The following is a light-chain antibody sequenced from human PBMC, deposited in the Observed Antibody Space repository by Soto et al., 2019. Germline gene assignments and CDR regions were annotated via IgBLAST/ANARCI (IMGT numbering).Light chain of an antibody. Sequence: IVMTQSPATLSVSLGERATLSCRASQSINSNLAWYQQKPGQAPRLLMFRASIRAAGFPARFSGSGSGTEFTLTISSLQPEDFATYYCQQSYSTLWTFGQGTKVDIK. CDR2: RAS. J-gene: IGKJ1*01. CDR1: QSINSN. V-gene: IGKV3-15*01. CDR3: QQSYSTLWT.